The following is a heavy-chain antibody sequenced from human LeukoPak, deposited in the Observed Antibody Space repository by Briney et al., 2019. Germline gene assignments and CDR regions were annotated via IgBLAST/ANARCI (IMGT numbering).Heavy chain of an antibody. CDR2: IYYSGST. Sequence: SQTLSLTCTVSGDSINSGGYFRSWIRQHPGKGLEWIGYIYYSGSTYYNPSLKSRVTISVDTSKNQFSLKLSSVTAADTAVYYCTRDGPRSSGYPDNWGQGTLVTVSS. J-gene: IGHJ4*02. D-gene: IGHD3-22*01. V-gene: IGHV4-31*03. CDR3: TRDGPRSSGYPDN. CDR1: GDSINSGGYF.